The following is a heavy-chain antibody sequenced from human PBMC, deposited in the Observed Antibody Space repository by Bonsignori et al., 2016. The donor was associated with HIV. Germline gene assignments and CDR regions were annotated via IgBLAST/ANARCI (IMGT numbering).Heavy chain of an antibody. J-gene: IGHJ4*02. CDR2: IRQDGSEK. D-gene: IGHD6-19*01. V-gene: IGHV3-7*03. Sequence: WIRQPPGKGLEWVANIRQDGSEKYYVDSVKGRFTISRDNAKSLLFLQMNSLRVEDTAVYYCARARDQWLPKSNWGQGTPVTVSS. CDR3: ARARDQWLPKSN.